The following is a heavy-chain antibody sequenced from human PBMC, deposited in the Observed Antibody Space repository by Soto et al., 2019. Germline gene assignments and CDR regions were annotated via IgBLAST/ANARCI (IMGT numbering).Heavy chain of an antibody. J-gene: IGHJ6*02. CDR1: GGSISSGGYY. CDR2: IYYSGST. V-gene: IGHV4-31*03. D-gene: IGHD3-10*01. Sequence: PSETLSLTCSVSGGSISSGGYYWSWIRQHPGKGLEWIGYIYYSGSTYYNPSLKSRVTISVDTSKNQFSLKLSSVTAADTAVYYCARDGGDDYYGSGSPLNGMAVWGQGPTVTVTS. CDR3: ARDGGDDYYGSGSPLNGMAV.